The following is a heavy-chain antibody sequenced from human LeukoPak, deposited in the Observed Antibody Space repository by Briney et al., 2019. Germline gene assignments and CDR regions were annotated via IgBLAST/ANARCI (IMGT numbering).Heavy chain of an antibody. D-gene: IGHD6-13*01. J-gene: IGHJ5*02. CDR2: INPTSGDT. Sequence: ASVKVSCKTSGYTFSAYYMHWVRRAPGQGLEWMGWINPTSGDTKYPQTFQGRVTMTTDTSIRTAYMELSSLRSDDTAIYYCSRGSGIAEVVRGNWFDPWGQGTLVTVSS. CDR3: SRGSGIAEVVRGNWFDP. V-gene: IGHV1-2*02. CDR1: GYTFSAYY.